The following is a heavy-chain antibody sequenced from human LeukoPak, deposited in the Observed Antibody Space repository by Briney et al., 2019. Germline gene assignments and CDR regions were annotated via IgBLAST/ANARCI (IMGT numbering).Heavy chain of an antibody. CDR1: GYTFTSYD. CDR3: AREPSDRHYSSRLTNWFDP. V-gene: IGHV1-69*13. J-gene: IGHJ5*02. D-gene: IGHD6-13*01. CDR2: IIPIFGTA. Sequence: SVKVSCKASGYTFTSYDINWVRQATGQGLEWMGGIIPIFGTANYAQKFQGRVTITADESTSTAYMELSSLRSEDTAVYYCAREPSDRHYSSRLTNWFDPWGQGTLVTVSS.